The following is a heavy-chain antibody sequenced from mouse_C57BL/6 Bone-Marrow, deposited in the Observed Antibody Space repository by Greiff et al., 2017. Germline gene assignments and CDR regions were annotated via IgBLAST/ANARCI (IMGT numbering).Heavy chain of an antibody. CDR3: TRSYDGYCFDY. V-gene: IGHV1-15*01. CDR1: GYTFTDYE. Sequence: VKLVESGAELVRPGASVTLSCKASGYTFTDYEMHWVKQTPVHGLEWIGAIDPETGGTAYNQKFKGKAILTADKSSSTAYMELRSLTSEDSAVYYCTRSYDGYCFDYWGQGTTLTVSS. J-gene: IGHJ2*01. D-gene: IGHD2-3*01. CDR2: IDPETGGT.